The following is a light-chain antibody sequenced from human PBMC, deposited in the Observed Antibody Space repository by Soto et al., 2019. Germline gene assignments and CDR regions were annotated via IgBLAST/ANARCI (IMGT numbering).Light chain of an antibody. CDR1: QSVSSY. V-gene: IGKV3-11*01. CDR3: QQRSNWPPEIT. Sequence: EIVLTQSPATLSLSPGERATLSCRASQSVSSYLAWYQQKPGQAPRLLIYDASTRATGIPARFSGSGSGTDFTLTISSLEPEDVAVYYCQQRSNWPPEITFGQGTRLEIK. J-gene: IGKJ5*01. CDR2: DAS.